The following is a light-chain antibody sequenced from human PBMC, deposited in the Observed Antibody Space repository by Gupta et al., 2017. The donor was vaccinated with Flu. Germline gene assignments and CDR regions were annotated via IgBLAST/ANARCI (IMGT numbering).Light chain of an antibody. Sequence: EIVMTQSPATLSVSPGERATLSCRASQNVNTNLAWYQQTPGQAPRLLIYGASTRATDVPARFSGSGAGTEFTLTISSRQSEDFAVYYCQQYFIWPPAWTFGQGTKVEVK. CDR3: QQYFIWPPAWT. CDR1: QNVNTN. CDR2: GAS. V-gene: IGKV3-15*01. J-gene: IGKJ1*01.